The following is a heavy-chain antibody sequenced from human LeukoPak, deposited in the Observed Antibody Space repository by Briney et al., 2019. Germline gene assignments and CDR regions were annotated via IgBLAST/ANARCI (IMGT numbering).Heavy chain of an antibody. CDR3: ARPTGVTGGDRDY. CDR2: INHSGST. D-gene: IGHD4-23*01. CDR1: GGAISSSSYY. V-gene: IGHV4-39*07. Sequence: SETLSLTCTVSGGAISSSSYYWGWIRQPPGKGLEWIGEINHSGSTNYNPSLKSRVTISVDTSKNQFSLKLSSVTAADTAVYYCARPTGVTGGDRDYWGQGGLVTVSS. J-gene: IGHJ4*02.